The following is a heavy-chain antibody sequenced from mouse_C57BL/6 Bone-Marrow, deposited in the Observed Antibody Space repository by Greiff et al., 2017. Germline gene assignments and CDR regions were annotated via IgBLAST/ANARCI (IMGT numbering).Heavy chain of an antibody. CDR2: ISPSSGYT. J-gene: IGHJ3*01. Sequence: QVQLQQSGAELAKPGASVKLSCTASGYTFTSYWMHWVKQRPGQGLEWIGYISPSSGYTKYNQNVKDKVTLTVDKSSSTAYMQLSRLTYEDAAVYYCAGYSVAWLAYWGQGTLVTVSA. D-gene: IGHD2-12*01. CDR1: GYTFTSYW. V-gene: IGHV1-7*01. CDR3: AGYSVAWLAY.